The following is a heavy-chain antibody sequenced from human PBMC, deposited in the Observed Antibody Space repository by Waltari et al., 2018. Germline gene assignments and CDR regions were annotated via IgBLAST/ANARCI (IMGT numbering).Heavy chain of an antibody. CDR3: TRGGDDSSWYWRN. CDR1: GFTFSNHW. V-gene: IGHV3-7*01. Sequence: EVQLVESGGGLVQPGGSLRLSCAASGFTFSNHWMTCGRQAPGKGLEWMANINKDGSEKYSVESVKGRFTISRDNAKNSLYLQLNSLRADDTAVYYCTRGGDDSSWYWRNWGQGTLVTVSS. J-gene: IGHJ4*02. CDR2: INKDGSEK. D-gene: IGHD6-13*01.